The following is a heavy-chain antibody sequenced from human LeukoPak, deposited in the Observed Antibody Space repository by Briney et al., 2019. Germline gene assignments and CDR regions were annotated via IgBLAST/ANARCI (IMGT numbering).Heavy chain of an antibody. CDR2: ISSGSSYI. D-gene: IGHD6-19*01. CDR1: GFTFSSYS. Sequence: GSLRLSCAASGFTFSSYSMNWVRQAPGKGLEWVSSISSGSSYIYYADSVKGRFTISRDNAKNSLYLQMNSLRAEDTAVYYCARVPYSSGSYYFDYWGQGTLVTVSS. J-gene: IGHJ4*02. CDR3: ARVPYSSGSYYFDY. V-gene: IGHV3-21*01.